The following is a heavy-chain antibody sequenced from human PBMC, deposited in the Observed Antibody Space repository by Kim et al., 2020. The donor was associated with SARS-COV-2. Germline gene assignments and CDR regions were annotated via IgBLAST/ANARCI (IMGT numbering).Heavy chain of an antibody. J-gene: IGHJ4*02. Sequence: GGSLRLSCAASGFTFSSYWMHWVRQAPGKGLVWVSRINSDGSSTSYADSVKGRFTISRDNAKNTLYLQMNSLRAEDTAVYYCARDLSSVLTGYPRTPGIDYWGQGTLVTVSS. CDR3: ARDLSSVLTGYPRTPGIDY. D-gene: IGHD3-9*01. CDR2: INSDGSST. V-gene: IGHV3-74*01. CDR1: GFTFSSYW.